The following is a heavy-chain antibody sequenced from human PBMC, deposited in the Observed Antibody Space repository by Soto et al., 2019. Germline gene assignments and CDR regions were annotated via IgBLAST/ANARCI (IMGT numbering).Heavy chain of an antibody. CDR3: ARLPRDCNKTGCYYADH. D-gene: IGHD3-9*01. CDR1: GYSFTSYW. CDR2: MYPGDSDT. Sequence: GESLKISCNGSGYSFTSYWFGWVRQLPGRGLEWVGIMYPGDSDTRLHPSLQGHVTLSADVTVSTAFLQWRTLKTSDSGMYFCARLPRDCNKTGCYYADHWGQGTSVTVSS. J-gene: IGHJ4*02. V-gene: IGHV5-51*01.